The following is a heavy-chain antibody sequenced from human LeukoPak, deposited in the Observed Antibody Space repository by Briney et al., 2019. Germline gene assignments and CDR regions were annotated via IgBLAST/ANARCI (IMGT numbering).Heavy chain of an antibody. CDR2: INHSGGT. V-gene: IGHV4-34*01. CDR3: ARGLEGATTGVGY. CDR1: GGSFSGYY. Sequence: PSETLSLTCAVYGGSFSGYYWSWIRQPPGKGLEWIGEINHSGGTNYNPSLKSRVTISVDTSKNQFSLKLSSVTAADTAVYYCARGLEGATTGVGYWGQGTLVTVSS. J-gene: IGHJ4*02. D-gene: IGHD1-26*01.